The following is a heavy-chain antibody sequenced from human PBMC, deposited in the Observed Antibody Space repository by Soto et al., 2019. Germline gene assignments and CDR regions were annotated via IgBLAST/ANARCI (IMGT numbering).Heavy chain of an antibody. J-gene: IGHJ5*02. CDR2: INHSGST. V-gene: IGHV4-34*01. CDR3: ARDLGGYSSGWYSWFDP. Sequence: SETLSPTCAVYGGSFSGHYWSWIRQPPGKGLEWIGEINHSGSTNYNPSLKSRVTISVDTSKNQFSLQLNSVTPEDTAVYYCARDLGGYSSGWYSWFDPWGQGTLVTVSS. D-gene: IGHD6-19*01. CDR1: GGSFSGHY.